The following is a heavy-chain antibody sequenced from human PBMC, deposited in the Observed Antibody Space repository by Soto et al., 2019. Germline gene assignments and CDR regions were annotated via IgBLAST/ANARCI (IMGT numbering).Heavy chain of an antibody. CDR2: ISSSSSYK. Sequence: GGSLRLSCAASGFTFSKYRMNWVRQAPGKGLEWVSYISSSSSYKYYADSVKGRFTISRDNSKNTLYLQMNSLRAEDTAVYYCAKSLVARPYDYWGQGTLVTVSS. V-gene: IGHV3-21*04. CDR3: AKSLVARPYDY. CDR1: GFTFSKYR. D-gene: IGHD6-6*01. J-gene: IGHJ4*02.